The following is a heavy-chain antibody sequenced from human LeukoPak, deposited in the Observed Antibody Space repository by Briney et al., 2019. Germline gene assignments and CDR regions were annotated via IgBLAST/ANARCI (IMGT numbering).Heavy chain of an antibody. CDR3: ANAIAVAGPNFDY. Sequence: PGGSLRLSCAASGFTFSSYAMSWVRQAPGKGLEWVSAISGSGGSTYYADSVKGRFTISRDNSKNTLYLQMSSLRAEDTAVYYCANAIAVAGPNFDYWGQGTLVTVSS. J-gene: IGHJ4*02. CDR2: ISGSGGST. V-gene: IGHV3-23*01. D-gene: IGHD6-19*01. CDR1: GFTFSSYA.